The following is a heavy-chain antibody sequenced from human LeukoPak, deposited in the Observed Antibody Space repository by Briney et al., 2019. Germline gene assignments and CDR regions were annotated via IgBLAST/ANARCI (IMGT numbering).Heavy chain of an antibody. V-gene: IGHV3-23*01. D-gene: IGHD5-18*01. J-gene: IGHJ4*02. Sequence: GGSLRLSRAASGFTFSSYAMSWVRQAPGKGLEWVSAISGSGGSTYYADSVKGRFTISRDNSKNTLYLQMNSLRAEDTAVYYCANRGYSYGVDYWGQGTLVTVSS. CDR3: ANRGYSYGVDY. CDR1: GFTFSSYA. CDR2: ISGSGGST.